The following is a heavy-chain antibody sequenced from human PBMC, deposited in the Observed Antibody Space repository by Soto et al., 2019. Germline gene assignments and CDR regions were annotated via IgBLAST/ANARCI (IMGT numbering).Heavy chain of an antibody. J-gene: IGHJ4*02. V-gene: IGHV3-30-3*01. Sequence: LRLSCAASGFTFSSYAMHWVRQAPGKGLEWVAVISYDGTDEYYADSVKGRFTISRDNSKTTLYLQMNSLRAEDTAVYYCARDRQSSTTYCDYWGQGTLVTVSS. CDR1: GFTFSSYA. CDR2: ISYDGTDE. CDR3: ARDRQSSTTYCDY. D-gene: IGHD3-10*01.